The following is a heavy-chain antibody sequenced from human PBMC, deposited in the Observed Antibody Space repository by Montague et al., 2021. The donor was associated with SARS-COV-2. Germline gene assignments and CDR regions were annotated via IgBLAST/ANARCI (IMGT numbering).Heavy chain of an antibody. CDR1: GGSISPYY. CDR2: TSYSGST. V-gene: IGHV4-59*12. J-gene: IGHJ6*02. CDR3: ARWGEYYDSPYYYYAMDV. D-gene: IGHD3-3*01. Sequence: SETLSLTCTVSGGSISPYYWSWIRQSPGKGLECIGYTSYSGSTDYNPSLKSRVTISIDTSKNQFSLKLSSVTAADMAVYYCARWGEYYDSPYYYYAMDVWGQGTTVTVSS.